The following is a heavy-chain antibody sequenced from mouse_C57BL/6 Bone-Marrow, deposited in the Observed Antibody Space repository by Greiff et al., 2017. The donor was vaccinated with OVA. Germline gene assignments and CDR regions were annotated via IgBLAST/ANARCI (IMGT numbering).Heavy chain of an antibody. J-gene: IGHJ2*01. CDR2: ISSGGDYI. CDR3: TRSRHGSSFDY. CDR1: GFTFSSYA. Sequence: EVQGVESGAGLVKPGGSLKLSCAASGFTFSSYAMSWVRQTPEKRLEWVAYISSGGDYIYYADTVKGRFTISRDNARNTLYLQMSSLKSEDTAMYYCTRSRHGSSFDYWGQGTTLTVSS. V-gene: IGHV5-9-1*02. D-gene: IGHD1-1*01.